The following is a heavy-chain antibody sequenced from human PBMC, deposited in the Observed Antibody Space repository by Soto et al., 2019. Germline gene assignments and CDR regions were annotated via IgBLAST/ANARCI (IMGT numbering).Heavy chain of an antibody. CDR3: ARSRWYYDFWSGLGGGYYYYGMDV. D-gene: IGHD3-3*01. J-gene: IGHJ6*02. CDR1: GYTFTSYY. CDR2: INPSGGST. Sequence: GASVKVSCKASGYTFTSYYMHWVRQAPGQGLEWMGIINPSGGSTSYAQKFQGRVTMTRDTSTSTVYMELSSLRSEDTAVYCCARSRWYYDFWSGLGGGYYYYGMDVWGQGTTVTVSS. V-gene: IGHV1-46*01.